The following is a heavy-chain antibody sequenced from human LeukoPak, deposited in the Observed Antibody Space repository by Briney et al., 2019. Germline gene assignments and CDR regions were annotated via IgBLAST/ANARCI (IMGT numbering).Heavy chain of an antibody. Sequence: ASVKVSCKASGYTFTGYYIHWVRQAPGQGLDWMGRVNPNNGGTNYAQKFQGRVTMTRDMSMSTAYMELSRLRSDDTAVYYCAGEDNSSGYRPFDIWGQGTMVTVPS. D-gene: IGHD3-22*01. J-gene: IGHJ3*02. V-gene: IGHV1-2*06. CDR2: VNPNNGGT. CDR1: GYTFTGYY. CDR3: AGEDNSSGYRPFDI.